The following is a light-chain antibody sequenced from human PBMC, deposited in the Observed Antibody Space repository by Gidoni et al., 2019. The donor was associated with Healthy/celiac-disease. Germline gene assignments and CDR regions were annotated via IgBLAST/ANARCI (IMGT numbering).Light chain of an antibody. CDR1: SSNIGSNT. CDR2: SNT. CDR3: AAWDDSLNAWV. V-gene: IGLV1-44*01. Sequence: QSVLTQPPSASGTPGQRVTISCSGSSSNIGSNTVNWYHPPPGTAPKLLIYSNTQRPSVVPDRFSGSKSGTSASLAISGLQSEDEADYYCAAWDDSLNAWVFGGGTKLTVL. J-gene: IGLJ3*02.